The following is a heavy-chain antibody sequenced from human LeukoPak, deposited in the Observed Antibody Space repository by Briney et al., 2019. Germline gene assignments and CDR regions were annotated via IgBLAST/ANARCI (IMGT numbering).Heavy chain of an antibody. CDR2: ISAYNGNT. J-gene: IGHJ4*02. CDR1: GYTFTTYG. V-gene: IGHV1-18*01. CDR3: ARDGVVVPAAVFDY. D-gene: IGHD2-2*01. Sequence: ASVKVSYKASGYTFTTYGISWVRQAPGQGLEWMGWISAYNGNTNYAQKLQGRVTMTTDTSTSTAYMELRSLRSDDTAVYYCARDGVVVPAAVFDYWGQGTLVTVSS.